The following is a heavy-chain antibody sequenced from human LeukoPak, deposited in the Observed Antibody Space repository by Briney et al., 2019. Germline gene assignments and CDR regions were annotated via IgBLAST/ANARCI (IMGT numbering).Heavy chain of an antibody. CDR3: AKATVVSPKIVVVLTFDY. Sequence: GGSLRLSCAASGFTFSSYAMSWVRQAPGKGLEWVSAISGSGGSTYYADSVKGRFTISRDNSKSTLYLQMNSLRAEDTAVYYCAKATVVSPKIVVVLTFDYWGQGTLVTVSS. D-gene: IGHD3-22*01. CDR2: ISGSGGST. J-gene: IGHJ4*02. CDR1: GFTFSSYA. V-gene: IGHV3-23*01.